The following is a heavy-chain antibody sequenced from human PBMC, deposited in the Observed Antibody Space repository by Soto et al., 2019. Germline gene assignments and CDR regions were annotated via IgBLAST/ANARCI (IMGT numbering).Heavy chain of an antibody. CDR2: ISYDGSNK. Sequence: QVQLVESGGGVVQPGRSLRLSCAASGFTFSSYGMHWVRQAPGKGLEWVAVISYDGSNKYYADSVKGRFTISRDNSKNTLYLTMNTLRAEDTAVYYCAKDRTNGLGLSHYLDDGGQGTLVTFPS. D-gene: IGHD5-12*01. J-gene: IGHJ4*02. CDR1: GFTFSSYG. V-gene: IGHV3-30*18. CDR3: AKDRTNGLGLSHYLDD.